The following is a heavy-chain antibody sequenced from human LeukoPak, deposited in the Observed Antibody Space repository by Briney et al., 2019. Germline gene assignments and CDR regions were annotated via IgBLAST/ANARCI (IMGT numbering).Heavy chain of an antibody. CDR3: ARDRGRLQHFDY. CDR1: GFTFSSYA. CDR2: ISSDGGST. D-gene: IGHD5-24*01. V-gene: IGHV3-64*02. J-gene: IGHJ4*02. Sequence: GGSLRLSCAASGFTFSSYAMHWVRQAPGKGLEYVSGISSDGGSTYYADSVKGRFTISRDNSKNTLYLQMGSLRAEDMAVYYCARDRGRLQHFDYWGQGTLVTVSS.